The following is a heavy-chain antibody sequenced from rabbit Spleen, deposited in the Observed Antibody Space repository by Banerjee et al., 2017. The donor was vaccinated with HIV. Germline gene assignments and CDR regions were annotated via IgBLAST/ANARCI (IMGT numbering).Heavy chain of an antibody. Sequence: QEQLEESGGGQVQPGESLKLSCKASGFSFNNNYVMCWVRQAPGKGLEWIACINTATGKAVYATWAKGRFTCSKTSSTTVTLQMTSLTVADTATYFCARDTGSSFSSYGMDLWGQGTLVTVS. CDR3: ARDTGSSFSSYGMDL. J-gene: IGHJ6*01. CDR1: GFSFNNNYV. V-gene: IGHV1S45*01. CDR2: INTATGKA. D-gene: IGHD8-1*01.